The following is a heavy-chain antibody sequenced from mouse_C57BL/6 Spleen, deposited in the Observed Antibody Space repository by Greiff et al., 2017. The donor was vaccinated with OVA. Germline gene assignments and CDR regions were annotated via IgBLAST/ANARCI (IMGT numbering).Heavy chain of an antibody. V-gene: IGHV5-12*01. CDR1: GFTFSDYY. Sequence: EVKVVESGGGLVQPGGSLKLSCAASGFTFSDYYMYWVRQTPEKRLEWVAYISNGGGSTYYPDTVKGRFTISRDNAKNTLYLQMSRLKSEDTAMYYCARHKVEGYFDVWGTGTTVTVSS. J-gene: IGHJ1*03. CDR2: ISNGGGST. CDR3: ARHKVEGYFDV.